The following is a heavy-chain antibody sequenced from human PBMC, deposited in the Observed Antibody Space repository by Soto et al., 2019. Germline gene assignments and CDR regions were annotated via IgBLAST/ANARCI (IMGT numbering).Heavy chain of an antibody. V-gene: IGHV5-51*01. CDR1: AYRFTSYW. J-gene: IGHJ4*02. Sequence: GESLKISCKASAYRFTSYWIGWVRQMPGKGLEWMGIIYPGDCDTRYSPSFQGQFTNSADKSISTAYLQWSSLKASDSAMYYCAKSLCSGGGCYSRGEVESWGQGTLVTVSS. CDR2: IYPGDCDT. CDR3: AKSLCSGGGCYSRGEVES. D-gene: IGHD2-15*01.